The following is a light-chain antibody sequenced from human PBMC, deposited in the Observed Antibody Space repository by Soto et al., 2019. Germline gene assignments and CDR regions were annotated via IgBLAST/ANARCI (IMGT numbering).Light chain of an antibody. CDR1: QSLLYSSNNRNY. J-gene: IGKJ4*01. CDR2: WAS. CDR3: QQYYDTPLT. V-gene: IGKV4-1*01. Sequence: DIVLTQSPDSLALSLGETATISCKSSQSLLYSSNNRNYLAWYQQKPRQPPKLLIYWASTRDSGVPGRYSGSGSETDFTLTISSRRDEDVAVYYCQQYYDTPLTFGGGTTVEIK.